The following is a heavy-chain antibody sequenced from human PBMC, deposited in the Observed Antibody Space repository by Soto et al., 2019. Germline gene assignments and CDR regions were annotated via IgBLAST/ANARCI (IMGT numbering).Heavy chain of an antibody. Sequence: PSQTLSLTCAISGDSVSSNSAAWNWIRQSPSRGLEWLGRTYYRSKWYNDYAVSVKGRITINPDTSKNQFSLQLNSVTPEDTAVYYCARDRSYGGNSVWEGDDAFDIWGQGTMVTV. V-gene: IGHV6-1*01. CDR2: TYYRSKWYN. CDR3: ARDRSYGGNSVWEGDDAFDI. D-gene: IGHD4-17*01. CDR1: GDSVSSNSAA. J-gene: IGHJ3*02.